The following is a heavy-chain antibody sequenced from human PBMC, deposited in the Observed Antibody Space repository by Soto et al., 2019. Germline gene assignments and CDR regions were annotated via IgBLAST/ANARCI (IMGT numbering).Heavy chain of an antibody. CDR3: AKSHYFGSGSFEY. CDR1: GFIFSSYA. D-gene: IGHD3-10*01. Sequence: EVHLLESGGGLVQPGGSLRLSCAASGFIFSSYAMSWVRQAPGKGLEWVSGISGSGDSTFYADSVKGRFTISRDNSKSTLLLQLNSLRAEDTAVYYCAKSHYFGSGSFEYWGQGTLVSVSS. V-gene: IGHV3-23*01. J-gene: IGHJ4*02. CDR2: ISGSGDST.